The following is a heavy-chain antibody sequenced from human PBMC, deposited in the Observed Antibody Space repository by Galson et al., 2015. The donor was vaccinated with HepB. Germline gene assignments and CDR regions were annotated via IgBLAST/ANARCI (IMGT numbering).Heavy chain of an antibody. CDR2: INAGNGNT. D-gene: IGHD2-8*01. Sequence: SVKVSCKASGYTFTSYAMHWVRQAPGQGLEWMGWINAGNGNTKYSQKFQGRVTITRDTSASTAYMELSSLRSEDTAVYYCARDRFNGDWFDPWGQGTLVTVSS. J-gene: IGHJ5*02. CDR1: GYTFTSYA. V-gene: IGHV1-3*01. CDR3: ARDRFNGDWFDP.